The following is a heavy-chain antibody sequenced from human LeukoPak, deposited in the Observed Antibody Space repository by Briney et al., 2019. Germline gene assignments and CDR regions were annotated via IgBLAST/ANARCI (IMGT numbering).Heavy chain of an antibody. D-gene: IGHD6-19*01. CDR2: INHSGST. V-gene: IGHV4-34*01. CDR1: GGSFSGYY. J-gene: IGHJ4*02. CDR3: ASTPAVAGTPFFGN. Sequence: PSETLSLTCAVYGGSFSGYYWSWIRQPPGKGLEWIGEINHSGSTNYNPSLKSRVTISVDTSKNHFSLKLSSVTAADTAMYYCASTPAVAGTPFFGNWGQGTLVTVSS.